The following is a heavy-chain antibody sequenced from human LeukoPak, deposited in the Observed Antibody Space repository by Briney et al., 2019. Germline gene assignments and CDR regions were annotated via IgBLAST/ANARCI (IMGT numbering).Heavy chain of an antibody. J-gene: IGHJ4*02. CDR3: ARKPHDYGDYKFDY. CDR2: IYHSGST. V-gene: IGHV4-34*01. CDR1: GGSFSGYY. D-gene: IGHD4-17*01. Sequence: SETLSLTCAVYGGSFSGYYWSWIRQPPGKGLEWIGEIYHSGSTNYNPSLKSRVTISVDKSKNQFSLKLSSVTAADTAVYYCARKPHDYGDYKFDYWGQGTLVAVSS.